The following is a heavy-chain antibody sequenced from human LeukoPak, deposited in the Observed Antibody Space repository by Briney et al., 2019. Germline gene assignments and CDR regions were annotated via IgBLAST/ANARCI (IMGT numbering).Heavy chain of an antibody. CDR3: ARVVVVAAVISDAFDI. V-gene: IGHV4-59*01. CDR2: IYYSGST. Sequence: SETLSLTCTVPGGSISSYYWSWIRQPPGKGLEWIGYIYYSGSTNYNPSLKSRVTISVDTSKNQFSLKLSSVTAADTAVYYCARVVVVAAVISDAFDIWGQGTMVTVSS. D-gene: IGHD2-15*01. CDR1: GGSISSYY. J-gene: IGHJ3*02.